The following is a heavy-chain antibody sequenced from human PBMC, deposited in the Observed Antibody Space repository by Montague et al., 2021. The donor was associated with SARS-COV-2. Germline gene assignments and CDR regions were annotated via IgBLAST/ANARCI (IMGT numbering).Heavy chain of an antibody. CDR2: IYYSGGI. CDR1: GGSMSGHY. V-gene: IGHV4-59*11. D-gene: IGHD3-3*01. Sequence: SETLSLTCTVSGGSMSGHYWAWIRQPPGKGLEWIASIYYSGGINSNPSXXSRVTMSVDTSKNQFSLKLTSVTAADTAVYYCARAVSIWRAVNCFDPWGQGTLVTVSS. J-gene: IGHJ5*01. CDR3: ARAVSIWRAVNCFDP.